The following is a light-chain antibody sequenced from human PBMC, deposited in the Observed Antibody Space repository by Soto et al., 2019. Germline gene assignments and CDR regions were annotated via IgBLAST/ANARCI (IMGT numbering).Light chain of an antibody. CDR1: SGHSSYA. Sequence: QPVLTQSPSASASLGASVKLTCTLSSGHSSYAIAWHQQQPEKGPRYLMKLNSDGSHNKGDGIPDRFSGSSSGAERYLTISSLQSEDEADYYCQTWGTGIVVFGGGTKLPSS. CDR3: QTWGTGIVV. J-gene: IGLJ7*01. CDR2: LNSDGSH. V-gene: IGLV4-69*01.